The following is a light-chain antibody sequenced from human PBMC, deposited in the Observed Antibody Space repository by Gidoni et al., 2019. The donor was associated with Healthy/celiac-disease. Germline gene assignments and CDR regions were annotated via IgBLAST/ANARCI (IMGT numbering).Light chain of an antibody. CDR1: QGISSA. J-gene: IGKJ2*01. CDR3: QQFNSYPRT. Sequence: AIQLTQSPSSLSASVGDRVTITCRASQGISSALAWYQQKPGKAPKLLIYDASSLESGVPSRFGGSGSGTDFTLTISSLQPEDFATYYCQQFNSYPRTFGQXTKLEIK. CDR2: DAS. V-gene: IGKV1-13*02.